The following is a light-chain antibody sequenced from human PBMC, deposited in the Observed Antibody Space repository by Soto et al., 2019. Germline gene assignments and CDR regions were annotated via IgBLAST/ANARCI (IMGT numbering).Light chain of an antibody. V-gene: IGKV3-15*01. J-gene: IGKJ5*01. CDR3: QQYNNWPLIT. Sequence: EIVMTQSPATLSVSPGERATLSCRASQSVSSNLAWYQQKPGQAPRHLIYGASTRATGIPARFSGSGSGTEFTLTIGSLQSEDFAVYYCQQYNNWPLITFGQGTRLEIK. CDR1: QSVSSN. CDR2: GAS.